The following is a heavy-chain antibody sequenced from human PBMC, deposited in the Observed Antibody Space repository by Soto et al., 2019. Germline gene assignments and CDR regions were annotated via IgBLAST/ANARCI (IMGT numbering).Heavy chain of an antibody. CDR3: AGAGTQAFLESYYYYGMDV. CDR2: ISSSSSYI. CDR1: GFTFSSYS. J-gene: IGHJ6*02. D-gene: IGHD3-3*02. Sequence: EGSLRLSCAASGFTFSSYSMNWVRQAPGKGLEWVSSISSSSSYIYYADSVKGRFTISRDNAKNSLYLQMNSLRAEDTAVYYCAGAGTQAFLESYYYYGMDVWGQGTTVTVSS. V-gene: IGHV3-21*01.